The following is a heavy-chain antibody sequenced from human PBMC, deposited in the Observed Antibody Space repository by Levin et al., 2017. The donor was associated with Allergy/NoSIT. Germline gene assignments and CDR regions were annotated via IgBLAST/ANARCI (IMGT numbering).Heavy chain of an antibody. Sequence: PGGSLRLSCAASGFTFSSYAMHWVRQAPGKGLEWVAVISYDGSNKYYADSVKGRFTISRDNSKNTLYLQMNSLRAEDTAVYYCARDYLGAFDIWGQGTMVTVSS. D-gene: IGHD1-26*01. CDR3: ARDYLGAFDI. CDR2: ISYDGSNK. J-gene: IGHJ3*02. V-gene: IGHV3-30*04. CDR1: GFTFSSYA.